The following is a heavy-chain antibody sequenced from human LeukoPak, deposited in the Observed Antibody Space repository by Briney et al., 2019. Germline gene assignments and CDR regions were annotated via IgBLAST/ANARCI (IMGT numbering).Heavy chain of an antibody. CDR3: AKNLHSVIILSTLSDRFDP. CDR2: ISGSGVIT. J-gene: IGHJ5*02. Sequence: GGSLRLSCAASGFTFSNSAMTWVRQPPGKGREWVADISGSGVITNYADSVRGRFIISRDNSNNMLYLQMNTLRDDDTAVYFCAKNLHSVIILSTLSDRFDPWGQGSLVTVSS. D-gene: IGHD2/OR15-2a*01. V-gene: IGHV3-23*01. CDR1: GFTFSNSA.